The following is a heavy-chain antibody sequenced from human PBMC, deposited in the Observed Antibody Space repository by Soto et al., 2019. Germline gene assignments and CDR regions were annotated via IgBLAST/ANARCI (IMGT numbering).Heavy chain of an antibody. CDR3: ARDKITGLFDY. CDR1: GGSFSGYY. Sequence: QVQLQQWGAGLLKPSETLSLTCAVYGGSFSGYYWTWIRQPPGTGLEWIGEIDHSESTTYNPSLKSRVTISVDTSNNQISLKLTSVTAADTAVYYCARDKITGLFDYWGQGTLVTVSS. CDR2: IDHSEST. V-gene: IGHV4-34*01. D-gene: IGHD2-8*02. J-gene: IGHJ4*02.